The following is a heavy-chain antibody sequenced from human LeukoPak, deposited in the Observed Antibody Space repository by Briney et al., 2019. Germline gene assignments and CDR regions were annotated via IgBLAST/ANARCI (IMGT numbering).Heavy chain of an antibody. V-gene: IGHV1-69*05. CDR1: GGTFSSYA. CDR3: ARAGLGYPYYFDY. Sequence: SVKVSCKACGGTFSSYAISWVRQAPGQGLEWMGGIIPIFGTANYAQKFQGRVTITTDESTSTAYMELSSLRSEDTAVYYCARAGLGYPYYFDYWSQGTLVTVSS. J-gene: IGHJ4*02. D-gene: IGHD2-15*01. CDR2: IIPIFGTA.